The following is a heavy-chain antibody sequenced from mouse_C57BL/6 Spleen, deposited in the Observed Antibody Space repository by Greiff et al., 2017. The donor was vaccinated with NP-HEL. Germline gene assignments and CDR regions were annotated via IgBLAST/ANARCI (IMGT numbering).Heavy chain of an antibody. CDR1: GYTFTSYG. D-gene: IGHD2-13*01. Sequence: QVQLKESGAELARPGASVKLSCKASGYTFTSYGISWVKQRTGQGLEWIGEIYPRSGNTYYNEKFKGKATLTADKSSSTAYMELRSLTSEDSAVYFCAREKNGDYYFDYWGQGTTLTVSS. V-gene: IGHV1-81*01. J-gene: IGHJ2*01. CDR2: IYPRSGNT. CDR3: AREKNGDYYFDY.